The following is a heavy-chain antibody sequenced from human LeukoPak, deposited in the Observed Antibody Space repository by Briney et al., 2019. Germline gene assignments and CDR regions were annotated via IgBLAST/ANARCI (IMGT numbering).Heavy chain of an antibody. CDR2: IYSSGTT. V-gene: IGHV4-4*07. CDR1: GGSIIGDY. D-gene: IGHD6-19*01. J-gene: IGHJ4*02. Sequence: SETLSLTCTVSGGSIIGDYWSWIRQPAGKGLEWIGRIYSSGTTTYNPSLKSRVTMSVDTSKNQFSLKLTSVTAADTAVYYCTRDYTSRWCYFDHWGQGTLVTVSS. CDR3: TRDYTSRWCYFDH.